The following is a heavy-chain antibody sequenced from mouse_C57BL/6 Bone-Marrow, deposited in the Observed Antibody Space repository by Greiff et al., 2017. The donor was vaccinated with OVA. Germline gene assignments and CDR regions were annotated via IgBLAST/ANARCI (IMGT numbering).Heavy chain of an antibody. D-gene: IGHD1-1*01. V-gene: IGHV5-6*01. CDR2: ISSGGSYT. CDR1: GFIFSSYG. J-gene: IGHJ2*01. CDR3: ARHPYYYGSSYDY. Sequence: EVKLVESGGDLVKPGGSLKLSCAASGFIFSSYGMSWVRQTPDKRLEWVATISSGGSYTYYPDSVKGRFTISRDNAKNTLYLQMSSLKSEDTAMYYCARHPYYYGSSYDYWGQGTTLTVSS.